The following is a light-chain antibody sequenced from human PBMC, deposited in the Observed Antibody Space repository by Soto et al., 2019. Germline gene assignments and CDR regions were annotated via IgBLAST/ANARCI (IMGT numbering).Light chain of an antibody. CDR3: QHYDNTPPSVT. CDR1: QSFSSNY. CDR2: GAS. J-gene: IGKJ3*01. Sequence: EIVLTQSPDTLALSPGERATLSCRASQSFSSNYLVWYQQKPGQAPRLLIYGASRRATGIPDRFSGGGSGTDFILNISRLEPEDFAVYYCQHYDNTPPSVTFGPGTKVDI. V-gene: IGKV3-20*01.